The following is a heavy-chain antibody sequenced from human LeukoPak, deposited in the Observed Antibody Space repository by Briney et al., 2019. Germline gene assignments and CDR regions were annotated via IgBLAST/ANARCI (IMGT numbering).Heavy chain of an antibody. CDR2: ISGSGGST. CDR3: AKDHYYDGSGYSELYFDY. D-gene: IGHD3-22*01. J-gene: IGHJ4*02. Sequence: PGGSLRLSCAASGFTFSSYAMSWVRQAPGKGLEWVSAISGSGGSTYCADSVKGRFTISRDNSKNTLYLQMNSLRAEDTAVYYCAKDHYYDGSGYSELYFDYWGQGTLVTVSS. CDR1: GFTFSSYA. V-gene: IGHV3-23*01.